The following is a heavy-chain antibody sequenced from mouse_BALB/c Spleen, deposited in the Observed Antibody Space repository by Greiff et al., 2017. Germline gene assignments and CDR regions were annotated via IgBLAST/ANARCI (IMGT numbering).Heavy chain of an antibody. D-gene: IGHD1-1*01. CDR2: IWGGGST. CDR1: GFSLSRYS. V-gene: IGHV2-6-4*01. Sequence: VQLVESGPGLVAPSQSLSITCTVSGFSLSRYSVHWVRQPPGKGLEWLGMIWGGGSTDYNSALKSRLSISKDNSKSQVFLKMNSLQTDDTAMYYCARNYHYGSSYWYFDVWGAGTTVTVSS. CDR3: ARNYHYGSSYWYFDV. J-gene: IGHJ1*01.